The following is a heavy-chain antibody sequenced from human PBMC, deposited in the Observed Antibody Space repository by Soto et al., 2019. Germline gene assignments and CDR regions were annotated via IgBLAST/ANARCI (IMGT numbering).Heavy chain of an antibody. J-gene: IGHJ5*02. CDR3: ARAGSGSYFRAILFDP. D-gene: IGHD3-10*01. Sequence: SETLSLTCTVSGGSIRSYYWSWIRQPPGKGLEWIGYIYYSGSTNYNPSLKSRVTISVDTSKNQFSLKLSSVTAADTAVYYCARAGSGSYFRAILFDPWGQGTLVTVSS. CDR2: IYYSGST. CDR1: GGSIRSYY. V-gene: IGHV4-59*01.